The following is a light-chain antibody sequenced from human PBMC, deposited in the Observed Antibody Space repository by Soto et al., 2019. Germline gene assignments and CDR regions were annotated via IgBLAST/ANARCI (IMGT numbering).Light chain of an antibody. J-gene: IGKJ4*02. Sequence: ILLTTSPSTVSLSPGARATLSCRASRSISTYLAWYQQKPGQAPRLLIYEALNRATGIPARFSGSGSGTDFTLTISSLEPEDFAVYYCQQRNNWPLTFGGGTKVDIK. V-gene: IGKV3-11*01. CDR1: RSISTY. CDR2: EAL. CDR3: QQRNNWPLT.